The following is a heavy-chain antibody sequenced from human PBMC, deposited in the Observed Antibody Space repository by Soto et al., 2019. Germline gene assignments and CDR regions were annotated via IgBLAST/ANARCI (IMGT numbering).Heavy chain of an antibody. D-gene: IGHD6-6*01. CDR3: ARSGQLVYNRGDMDV. Sequence: QLQLQESGSGLVKPSQTLSLTCAVSGGSISSGGYSWSWIRQPPGKALESIGYIYHSGSTYYNPSLKSRVTISVDRSKNQFSLKLSSVTAADTAVYYCARSGQLVYNRGDMDVWGQGTTVTVSS. J-gene: IGHJ6*02. CDR1: GGSISSGGYS. V-gene: IGHV4-30-2*01. CDR2: IYHSGST.